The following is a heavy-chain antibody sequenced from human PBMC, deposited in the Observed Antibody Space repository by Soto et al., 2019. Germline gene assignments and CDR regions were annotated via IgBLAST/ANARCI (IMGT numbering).Heavy chain of an antibody. Sequence: ASVKVSCKASGGTFSSYAISWVRQAPGQGLEWMGGIIPIFGTANYAQKFQGRVTITADESTSTAYMELSSLRSEDTAVYYCARGGSSWRKHDAFDIWGQGTMVTVSS. CDR2: IIPIFGTA. V-gene: IGHV1-69*13. CDR1: GGTFSSYA. J-gene: IGHJ3*02. D-gene: IGHD6-13*01. CDR3: ARGGSSWRKHDAFDI.